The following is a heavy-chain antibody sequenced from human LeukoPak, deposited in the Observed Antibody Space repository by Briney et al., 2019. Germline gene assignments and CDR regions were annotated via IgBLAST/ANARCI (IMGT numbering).Heavy chain of an antibody. J-gene: IGHJ4*02. V-gene: IGHV3-30*04. CDR2: ISYDGSNK. Sequence: GGSLRLSCAASGFTFSSYAMHWVRQAPGKGLEWVAVISYDGSNKYYADSVKGRFTISRDNSKNTLYLQMNSLRAEDTAVYYCASGITMVRGVIKISGYYFDYWGQGTLVTVSS. CDR1: GFTFSSYA. D-gene: IGHD3-10*01. CDR3: ASGITMVRGVIKISGYYFDY.